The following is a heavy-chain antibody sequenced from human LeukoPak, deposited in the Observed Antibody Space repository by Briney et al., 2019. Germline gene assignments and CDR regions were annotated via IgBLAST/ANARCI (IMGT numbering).Heavy chain of an antibody. CDR1: GFIFSNYM. CDR2: ISSNGAST. Sequence: GGSLRLSCAASGFIFSNYMMTWVRQAPGKGLEWVSTISSNGASTYYADSVKGRFTISRDNSKNTLYLQMSSLRAEDTAVYYCARGTTLTTRGFDIWGQGTMVTVSS. V-gene: IGHV3-23*01. J-gene: IGHJ3*02. D-gene: IGHD4-17*01. CDR3: ARGTTLTTRGFDI.